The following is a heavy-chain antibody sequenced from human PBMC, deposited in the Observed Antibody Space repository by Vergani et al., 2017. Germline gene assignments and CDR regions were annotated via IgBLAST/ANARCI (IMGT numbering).Heavy chain of an antibody. Sequence: QVQLQQWGAGLLKPSETLSLTCAVYGGSFSGYYWSWIRQPPGKGLEWIGEINHSGSTNYNPSLKSRVTISVDTSKNQFSLKLSSVTAADTAVYYCARDYGSGSYYTFPGYYGMDVWGQGTTVTVSS. CDR2: INHSGST. CDR1: GGSFSGYY. V-gene: IGHV4-34*01. D-gene: IGHD3-10*01. CDR3: ARDYGSGSYYTFPGYYGMDV. J-gene: IGHJ6*02.